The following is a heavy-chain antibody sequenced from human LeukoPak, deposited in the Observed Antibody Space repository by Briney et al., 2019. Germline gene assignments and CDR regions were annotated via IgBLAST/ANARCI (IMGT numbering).Heavy chain of an antibody. CDR1: GGSFSGYY. Sequence: SETLSLTCAVYGGSFSGYYWSWIRQPPGKGLEWIGEINHSGSTNYNPSLTRRVTISVDTTKKQCPLTLRYVDAGDPGVVYFAGNPQDCSSTSCYFDYWGQGTLVTVSS. J-gene: IGHJ4*02. CDR2: INHSGST. V-gene: IGHV4-34*01. CDR3: AGNPQDCSSTSCYFDY. D-gene: IGHD2-2*01.